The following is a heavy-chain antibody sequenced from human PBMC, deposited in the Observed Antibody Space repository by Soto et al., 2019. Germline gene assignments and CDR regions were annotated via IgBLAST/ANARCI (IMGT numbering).Heavy chain of an antibody. Sequence: PGGSLRLSCAASGLTFSSYCMHGVRKAPGKGLEWVAVISYDGSNKYYADSVKGRFTISRDNSKNTLYLQMNSLRAEDTAVYYCAKDVGFLGIAAAGPFDYWGQGALVTVSS. CDR2: ISYDGSNK. CDR1: GLTFSSYC. CDR3: AKDVGFLGIAAAGPFDY. V-gene: IGHV3-30*18. J-gene: IGHJ4*02. D-gene: IGHD6-13*01.